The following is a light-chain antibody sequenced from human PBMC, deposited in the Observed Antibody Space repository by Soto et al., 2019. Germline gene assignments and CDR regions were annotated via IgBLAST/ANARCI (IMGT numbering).Light chain of an antibody. CDR3: SSYTSSSTLGI. CDR1: SSEVGGYNY. V-gene: IGLV2-14*01. J-gene: IGLJ2*01. CDR2: DVS. Sequence: QSALTQPASVSGSPGPSITISCTGTSSEVGGYNYVSWYQQHPGKAPKLMIYDVSNRPSGVSNRFSGSKSGNTASLTISGLQAEDEADYYCSSYTSSSTLGIFGGGTQLTVL.